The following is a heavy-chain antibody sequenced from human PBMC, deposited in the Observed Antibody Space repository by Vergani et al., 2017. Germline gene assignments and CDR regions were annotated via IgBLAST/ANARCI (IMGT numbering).Heavy chain of an antibody. CDR1: GYIFKNYY. CDR2: LNPTTGHT. V-gene: IGHV1-46*02. J-gene: IGHJ5*02. Sequence: VQLVQSGAEVRKPGASVTVSCTASGYIFKNYYIHWLRQAPGQAFEWMGILNPTTGHTTSAQKFMGRVDMTRDPSTDTSTRTVQMTLSSLRSEDTAVXYCARSIGYCAGATCRAYYFDHWGQGTPVAVSS. CDR3: ARSIGYCAGATCRAYYFDH. D-gene: IGHD2-21*01.